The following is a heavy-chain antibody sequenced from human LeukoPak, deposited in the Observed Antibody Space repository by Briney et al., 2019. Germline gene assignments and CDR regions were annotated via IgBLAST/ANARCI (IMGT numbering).Heavy chain of an antibody. CDR3: AKDISGSYPPGWFDP. CDR1: GFTFSSYS. D-gene: IGHD1-26*01. Sequence: GGSLRLSCAASGFTFSSYSMNWVRQTPGKGLEWVSSISSTGTYIYYADSVKGRFTISRDNAKNSLYLQMNGLRAEDTALYYCAKDISGSYPPGWFDPWGQGTLVTVSS. V-gene: IGHV3-21*04. CDR2: ISSTGTYI. J-gene: IGHJ5*02.